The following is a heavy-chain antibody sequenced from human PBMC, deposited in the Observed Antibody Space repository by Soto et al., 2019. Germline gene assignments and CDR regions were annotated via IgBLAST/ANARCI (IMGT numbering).Heavy chain of an antibody. J-gene: IGHJ1*01. CDR1: GFTFSNFD. D-gene: IGHD6-13*01. CDR2: ISTSGGTT. V-gene: IGHV3-23*01. CDR3: ATEKAAPAH. Sequence: GGSLRLSCAASGFTFSNFDMSWVRQAPGKGLEWVSGISTSGGTTYYADSVKGRYTSSRDNSKNTLYLQMTSLRAEDTAVYYCATEKAAPAHWGQGTLVTVSS.